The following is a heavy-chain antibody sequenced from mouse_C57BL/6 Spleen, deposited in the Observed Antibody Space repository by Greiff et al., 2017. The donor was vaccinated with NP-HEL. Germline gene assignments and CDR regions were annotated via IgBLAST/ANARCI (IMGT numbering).Heavy chain of an antibody. Sequence: EVQLQESVAELVRPGASVKLSCTASGFNIKNTYMHWVKQRPEQGLEWIGRIDPANGNTKYAPKFQGKATITADTSSNTAYLQLSSLTSEDTAIYYCARARDDYGSRGWFAYWGQGTLVTVSA. CDR2: IDPANGNT. CDR1: GFNIKNTY. CDR3: ARARDDYGSRGWFAY. D-gene: IGHD1-1*01. J-gene: IGHJ3*01. V-gene: IGHV14-3*01.